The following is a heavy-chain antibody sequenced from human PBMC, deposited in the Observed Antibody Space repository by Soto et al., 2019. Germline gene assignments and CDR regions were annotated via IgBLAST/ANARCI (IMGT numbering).Heavy chain of an antibody. V-gene: IGHV4-30-4*01. CDR2: IYSSGST. Sequence: QVQLQESGPGLVKPSQTLSLTCTVSGGSISSGDYWSWIRQPPGEGLEWIGYIYSSGSTYYNPSLKGRSTISVDTSKNQLSLKLSSVTAADTAVYYCVRRQNFFDYWGQGTLVTVSS. CDR1: GGSISSGDY. CDR3: VRRQNFFDY. J-gene: IGHJ4*02.